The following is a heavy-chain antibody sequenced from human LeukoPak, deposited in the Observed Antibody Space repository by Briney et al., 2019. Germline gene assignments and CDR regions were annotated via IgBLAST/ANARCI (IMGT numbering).Heavy chain of an antibody. D-gene: IGHD4-23*01. J-gene: IGHJ5*02. V-gene: IGHV1-46*01. CDR3: ARDNSVEDTAWWFDP. Sequence: ASVKVSCKASGYTFTSYYMHWVRQAPGQGLEWMGIINPSGGSTSYAQKFKGRVTMTRDMSTSTDYMELSSLRSEDTAVYYCARDNSVEDTAWWFDPWGQGTLVTVSS. CDR1: GYTFTSYY. CDR2: INPSGGST.